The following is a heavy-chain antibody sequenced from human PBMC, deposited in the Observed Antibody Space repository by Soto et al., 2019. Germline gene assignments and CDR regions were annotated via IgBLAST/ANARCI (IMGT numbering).Heavy chain of an antibody. CDR3: ARPKLLINKGYYYGMDV. Sequence: QVQLVQSGAEVRKPGSSVKVSCKAFGGTFTNFAISWVRQAPGQGLEWMGGIIPIFGSPNYAQKFQGRVTITADESTSTAYMELSSPRSEDTALYYCARPKLLINKGYYYGMDVWGQGTTVTVSS. V-gene: IGHV1-69*12. CDR2: IIPIFGSP. CDR1: GGTFTNFA. J-gene: IGHJ6*02.